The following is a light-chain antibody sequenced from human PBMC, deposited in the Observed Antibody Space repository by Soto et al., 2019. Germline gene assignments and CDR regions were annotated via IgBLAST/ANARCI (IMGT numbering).Light chain of an antibody. V-gene: IGKV3-15*01. J-gene: IGKJ4*01. CDR3: QHYNKWPPLT. CDR2: DAS. CDR1: QSVSSD. Sequence: EIVMTQSPATLSVSPGERATLSCRASQSVSSDLAWYQQKPGQAPRLLIYDASTRATGIPVRFSGSGSGTEFTLTISRLQSEDFAVYYCQHYNKWPPLTFGGGTKVEI.